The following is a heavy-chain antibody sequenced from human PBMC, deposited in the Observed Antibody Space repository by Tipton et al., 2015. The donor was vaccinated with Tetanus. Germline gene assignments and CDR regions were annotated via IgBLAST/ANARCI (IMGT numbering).Heavy chain of an antibody. CDR2: IFPQFGTS. J-gene: IGHJ6*02. Sequence: QVQLVQSGAEVKKPGSSVRVSCKTSGGMFNSYAISWVRQAPGQRPEWMGGIFPQFGTSNYAPRFQDRVTMTADTSTGTVYMDLSSLRSDDTAVYYCARAGPQATFGVKYGMDVWGQGTTVTVSS. CDR3: ARAGPQATFGVKYGMDV. V-gene: IGHV1-69*06. D-gene: IGHD3-3*01. CDR1: GGMFNSYA.